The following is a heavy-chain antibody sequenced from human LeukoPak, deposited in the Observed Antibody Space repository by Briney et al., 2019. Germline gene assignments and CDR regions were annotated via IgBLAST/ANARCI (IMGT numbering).Heavy chain of an antibody. CDR2: ISGSGGST. D-gene: IGHD2/OR15-2a*01. CDR3: AKAFSGSLFDY. J-gene: IGHJ4*02. CDR1: GFTFSSYA. V-gene: IGHV3-23*01. Sequence: KAGGSLRFSCAASGFTFSSYAMSWVRQAPGKGLEWVSAISGSGGSTYYADSVKGRFTISRDNSKNTLYLQMNSLRAEDTAVYYCAKAFSGSLFDYWGQGTLVTVSS.